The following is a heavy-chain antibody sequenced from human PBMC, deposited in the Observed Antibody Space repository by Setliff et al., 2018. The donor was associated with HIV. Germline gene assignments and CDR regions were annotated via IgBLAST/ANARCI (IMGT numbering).Heavy chain of an antibody. D-gene: IGHD1-26*01. V-gene: IGHV4-38-2*01. J-gene: IGHJ4*02. CDR3: ARGRTGHDY. CDR2: IYYSGST. CDR1: GYAISSGYY. Sequence: SETLSLTCAVSGYAISSGYYWSWIRQPPGRGLEWIGYIYYSGSTYYNPSLKSRVTISVDTSKTQFSLKLSSLTAADTAVYYCARGRTGHDYWGQGTLVTVSS.